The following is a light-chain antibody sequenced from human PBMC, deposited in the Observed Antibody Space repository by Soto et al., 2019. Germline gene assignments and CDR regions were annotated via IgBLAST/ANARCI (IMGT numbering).Light chain of an antibody. CDR3: QQYNTWVRGT. J-gene: IGKJ2*01. V-gene: IGKV3-15*01. CDR1: QSVDSV. CDR2: GAS. Sequence: EVVVTQSPATLSVSPGERVTLSCRASQSVDSVVAWFQHKPGQAPRLLIYGASTRAAGIPGRFSGSGYETDFTFTISSLEPEDSATYFCQQYNTWVRGTFGQGTKLEIK.